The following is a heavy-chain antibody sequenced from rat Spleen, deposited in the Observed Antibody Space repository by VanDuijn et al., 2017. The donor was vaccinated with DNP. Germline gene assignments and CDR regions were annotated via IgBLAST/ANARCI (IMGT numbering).Heavy chain of an antibody. V-gene: IGHV4-2*01. J-gene: IGHJ2*01. D-gene: IGHD1-11*01. Sequence: EVKLVESGGGLVQPGRSLKLSCAASGFNFNDYWMGWVRQAPGKGLEWIGEINKDSRTKKYTPSLKDKFTISRDNAQNTLYLQVSKLGSEDTAIYYCAKGPNYGGDSDYFDYWGQGVMVTVSS. CDR1: GFNFNDYW. CDR2: INKDSRTK. CDR3: AKGPNYGGDSDYFDY.